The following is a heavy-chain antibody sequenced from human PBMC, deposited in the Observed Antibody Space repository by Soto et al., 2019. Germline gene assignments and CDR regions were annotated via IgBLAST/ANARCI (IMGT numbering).Heavy chain of an antibody. CDR2: IIPVFGPP. D-gene: IGHD6-13*01. V-gene: IGHV1-69*01. CDR3: ARGGHNSGWYRTFDF. Sequence: QVQLVQSGAEVKKPGSSVSVSCKSSRGTFTTDAISWVRQAPGPGLEWMGVIIPVFGPPTYAQKFQGRLTITADESTTTAHLELRNLRSEDTAIYYCARGGHNSGWYRTFDFWGQGTLVTVSS. CDR1: RGTFTTDA. J-gene: IGHJ4*02.